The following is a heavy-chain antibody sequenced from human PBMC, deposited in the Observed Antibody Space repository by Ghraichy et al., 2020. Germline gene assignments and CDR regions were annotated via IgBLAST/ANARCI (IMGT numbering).Heavy chain of an antibody. D-gene: IGHD4-17*01. Sequence: GGSLRLSCAASGFTFSSWAMSWVRQAPGKGLDWVSIISGSGGSTHYADSVKGRFTISRDNSKNTLYLQMNSLRAEDTAVYYCAKIRGGMHGDYGGGYWGQGTLVTVSS. V-gene: IGHV3-23*01. CDR2: ISGSGGST. CDR3: AKIRGGMHGDYGGGY. J-gene: IGHJ4*02. CDR1: GFTFSSWA.